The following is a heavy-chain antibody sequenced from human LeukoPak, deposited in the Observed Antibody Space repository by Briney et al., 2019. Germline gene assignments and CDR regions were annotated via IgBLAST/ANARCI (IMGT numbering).Heavy chain of an antibody. V-gene: IGHV3-21*01. CDR3: ASFWSGYYNV. CDR1: GFTFSSYS. Sequence: KTGGSLRLSCAASGFTFSSYSMNWVRQAPGKGLEWVSSISSSSSYIYYADSVKGRFTISRDNAKNSLYLQMNSLGAEDTAVYYCASFWSGYYNVWGKGTTVTVSS. D-gene: IGHD3-3*01. CDR2: ISSSSSYI. J-gene: IGHJ6*04.